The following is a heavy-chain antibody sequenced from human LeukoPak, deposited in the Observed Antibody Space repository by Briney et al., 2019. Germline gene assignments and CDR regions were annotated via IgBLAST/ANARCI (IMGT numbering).Heavy chain of an antibody. V-gene: IGHV1-2*02. D-gene: IGHD5-24*01. Sequence: GASVKVSCKASGYTFTGYYMHRVRQAPGQGLEWMGWINPNSGGTDYAQKFQGRVTMTRDTSISTAHMELNRLRSDDTAVYYCARERTGAWGWLQSTVLDYWGQGTLVTVSS. CDR3: ARERTGAWGWLQSTVLDY. CDR1: GYTFTGYY. CDR2: INPNSGGT. J-gene: IGHJ4*02.